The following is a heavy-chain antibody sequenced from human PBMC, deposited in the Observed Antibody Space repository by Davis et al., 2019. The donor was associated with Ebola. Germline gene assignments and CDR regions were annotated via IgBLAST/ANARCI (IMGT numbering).Heavy chain of an antibody. D-gene: IGHD3-16*01. CDR3: ARDRGVGDYYYYYGMDV. J-gene: IGHJ6*02. CDR1: GGSFSGYY. V-gene: IGHV4-34*01. Sequence: SETLSLTCAVSGGSFSGYYWTWIRQPPGKGLEWIGDVNHSGDTNYNPSLMSRVTISLDTSQNQFSLKLTSATAADTAVYYCARDRGVGDYYYYYGMDVWGQGTTVTVSS. CDR2: VNHSGDT.